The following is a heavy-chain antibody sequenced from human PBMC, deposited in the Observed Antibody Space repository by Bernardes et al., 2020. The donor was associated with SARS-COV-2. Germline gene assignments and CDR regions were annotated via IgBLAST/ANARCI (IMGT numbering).Heavy chain of an antibody. D-gene: IGHD3-3*01. J-gene: IGHJ4*02. Sequence: SETLSLTCTVSGGSISSYYWSWIRQPPGKGLEWIGYIYYSGSTNYNPSLKSRVTISVDTSKNQFSLKLSSVTAADTAVYYCARHIMGFLEWTTNFDYWGQGTLVTVSS. CDR3: ARHIMGFLEWTTNFDY. CDR1: GGSISSYY. CDR2: IYYSGST. V-gene: IGHV4-59*08.